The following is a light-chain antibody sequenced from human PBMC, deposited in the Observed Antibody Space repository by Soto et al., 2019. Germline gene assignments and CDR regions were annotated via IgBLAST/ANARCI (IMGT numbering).Light chain of an antibody. CDR2: KAP. CDR3: QQYNDSFPYT. V-gene: IGKV1-5*03. J-gene: IGKJ2*01. Sequence: DIQMTQSPSTLSASVGDRVTITCRASQSIDTWLAWYQQKPGTAPKLLIYKAPTLESGVPSRFSGSRSGTEFTLTVSSRQPDDFATYYCQQYNDSFPYTFGQGTKLQI. CDR1: QSIDTW.